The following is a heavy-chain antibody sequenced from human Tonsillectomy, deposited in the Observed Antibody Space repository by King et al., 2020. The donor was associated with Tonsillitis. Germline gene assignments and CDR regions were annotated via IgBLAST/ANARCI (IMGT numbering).Heavy chain of an antibody. CDR1: VGSIRSHY. V-gene: IGHV4-59*08. CDR2: IYSSGST. J-gene: IGHJ4*02. Sequence: QLQESGPGLAKPSETLSLTCTVSVGSIRSHYWSWIRQPPGKGLEWIGYIYSSGSTNYNPSLKSRVTISVDTSKNQFSLKLSSVTAADTAVYYCARLLPEYSRSAGCFDYWGQGTLVTVSS. CDR3: ARLLPEYSRSAGCFDY. D-gene: IGHD6-6*01.